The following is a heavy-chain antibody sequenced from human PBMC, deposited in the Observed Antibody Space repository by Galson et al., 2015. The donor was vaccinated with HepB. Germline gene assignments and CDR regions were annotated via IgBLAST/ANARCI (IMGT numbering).Heavy chain of an antibody. CDR1: GFPFSNYG. D-gene: IGHD3-9*01. V-gene: IGHV3-30*03. CDR2: MSYDGGTK. J-gene: IGHJ4*02. CDR3: ARDGRQRYYDWLLSNYFDY. Sequence: SLRLSCAASGFPFSNYGLHWVRQAPGKGLEWVAFMSYDGGTKYYADSGKGRFAVSRDDSKNTVYLQMNGVRVEDTAVYYCARDGRQRYYDWLLSNYFDYWGQGTQVTVSS.